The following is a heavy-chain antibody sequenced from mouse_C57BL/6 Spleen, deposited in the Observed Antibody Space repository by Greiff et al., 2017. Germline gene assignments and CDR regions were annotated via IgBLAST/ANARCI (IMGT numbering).Heavy chain of an antibody. Sequence: VHLVESGAELVRPGTSVKVSCKASGYAFTNYLIEWVKQRPGQGLEWIGVINPGSGGTNYNEKFKGKATLTADKSSSTAYMQLSSLTSEDSAVYFCARSEYYGTYAMDYWGQGTSVTVSS. CDR1: GYAFTNYL. CDR2: INPGSGGT. J-gene: IGHJ4*01. D-gene: IGHD1-2*01. CDR3: ARSEYYGTYAMDY. V-gene: IGHV1-54*01.